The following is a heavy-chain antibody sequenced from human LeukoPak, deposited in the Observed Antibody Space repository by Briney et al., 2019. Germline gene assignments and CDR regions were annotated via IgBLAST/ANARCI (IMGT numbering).Heavy chain of an antibody. CDR1: GYTFTSYD. CDR2: MSPNSGNT. CDR3: ARGPEYCSSTSCSNNWFDP. V-gene: IGHV1-8*01. D-gene: IGHD2-2*01. J-gene: IGHJ5*02. Sequence: ASVKVSCKASGYTFTSYDINWMRQATGQGLEWMGWMSPNSGNTGYAQKFQGRVTMTRDTSTGTAYLELSSLRSEDSAVYYCARGPEYCSSTSCSNNWFDPWGQGTLVTVSS.